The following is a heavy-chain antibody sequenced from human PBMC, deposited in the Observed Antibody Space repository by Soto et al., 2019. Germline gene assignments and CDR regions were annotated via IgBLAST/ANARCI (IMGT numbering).Heavy chain of an antibody. CDR1: GASISGYH. J-gene: IGHJ4*02. CDR2: ISYSGAT. V-gene: IGHV4-59*08. D-gene: IGHD3-9*01. CDR3: ARGFAIDWYTYYFDY. Sequence: QVQLQESGPGLVKPSETLSLTCTVSGASISGYHWSWIRQPPGKGLECLGYISYSGATNYNPSLKSRVPMSIDTSKNQFSLQLNSVTAADTAVYYCARGFAIDWYTYYFDYWGQGPLVTVSS.